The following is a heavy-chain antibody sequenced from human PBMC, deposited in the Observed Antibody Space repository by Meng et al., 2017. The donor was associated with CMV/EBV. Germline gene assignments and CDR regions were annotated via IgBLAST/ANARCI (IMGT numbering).Heavy chain of an antibody. Sequence: GGSLRLSCAAYGFTFSGSAMRWVRQAAGKGREWVGRIRSKANSYATAYAGSVKGRFTISRDDSKNTAYLQMNSLKTEDTAVYYCTRPESSGRSYWGQGTLVTVSS. CDR3: TRPESSGRSY. J-gene: IGHJ4*02. CDR2: IRSKANSYAT. V-gene: IGHV3-73*01. CDR1: GFTFSGSA. D-gene: IGHD6-19*01.